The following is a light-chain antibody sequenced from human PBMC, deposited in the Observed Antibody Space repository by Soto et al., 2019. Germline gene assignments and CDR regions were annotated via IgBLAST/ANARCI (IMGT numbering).Light chain of an antibody. J-gene: IGLJ1*01. CDR1: SSNIGAGYE. CDR3: QSYESSLSGYV. CDR2: ENN. Sequence: QSVLTQPPSVSEAPGQRVTISCTGSSSNIGAGYEAHWYQQVPGTAPKLLIYENNNRPSGVPDRFSGSKSGPSASLAITGLQAEDEAEYYCQSYESSLSGYVFGTGTKVTVL. V-gene: IGLV1-40*01.